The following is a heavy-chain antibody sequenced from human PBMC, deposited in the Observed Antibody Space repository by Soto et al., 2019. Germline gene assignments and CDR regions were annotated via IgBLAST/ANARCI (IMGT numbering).Heavy chain of an antibody. Sequence: SETLSLTCTVSGGSISSGGYYWSWIRQHPGKGLEWIGYIYYSGSTYYNPSLKSRVTISVDTSKNQFSLNLSSLTAADTAVYYCSRRVCSSTSRKRSPPKDYYYYYMDVWGKGTTVTVSS. CDR1: GGSISSGGYY. J-gene: IGHJ6*03. CDR2: IYYSGST. D-gene: IGHD2-2*01. V-gene: IGHV4-31*03. CDR3: SRRVCSSTSRKRSPPKDYYYYYMDV.